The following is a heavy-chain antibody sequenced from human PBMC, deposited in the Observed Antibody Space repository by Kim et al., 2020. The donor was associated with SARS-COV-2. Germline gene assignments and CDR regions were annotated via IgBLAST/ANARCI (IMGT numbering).Heavy chain of an antibody. CDR1: GFTFSNSG. D-gene: IGHD6-13*01. J-gene: IGHJ4*02. CDR2: IGVSGST. CDR3: AKERVGNSWGSYHEY. Sequence: GGSLRLSCTASGFTFSNSGMAWVRQAPGKGKEWVSAIGVSGSTFYPDSVKGRFIISRDNSENTLYLQMNSLRAEDTAIYYCAKERVGNSWGSYHEYWGQGTLVTVSS. V-gene: IGHV3-23*01.